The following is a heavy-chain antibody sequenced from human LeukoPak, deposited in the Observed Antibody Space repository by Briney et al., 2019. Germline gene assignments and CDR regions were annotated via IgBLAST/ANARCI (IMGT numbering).Heavy chain of an antibody. Sequence: PSGTLSLTCGVSGGSITTTNFWIWVRQPPGGGLEWIGEISLRGRTQYNPSLKSRVNISIDESKNQLYLSLASVTAADTAVYYCSRESGPYCPFGHWGQGTLVAVTS. V-gene: IGHV4-4*02. CDR2: ISLRGRT. CDR3: SRESGPYCPFGH. D-gene: IGHD1-26*01. J-gene: IGHJ5*02. CDR1: GGSITTTNF.